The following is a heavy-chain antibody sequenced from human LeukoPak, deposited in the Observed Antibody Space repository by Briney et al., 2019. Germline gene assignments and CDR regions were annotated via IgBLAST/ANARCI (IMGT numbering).Heavy chain of an antibody. CDR3: ARGDRIADQ. CDR1: GFTFTDYY. J-gene: IGHJ4*02. CDR2: ISSGSSDT. Sequence: GGSLRLSCAASGFTFTDYYMSWIRQAPGKGLEWVSYISSGSSDTNYADSVKGRFTISRDNAKNSVYLQINSLRADDTAVYYCARGDRIADQWGQGTLVTVSP. V-gene: IGHV3-11*05. D-gene: IGHD1-14*01.